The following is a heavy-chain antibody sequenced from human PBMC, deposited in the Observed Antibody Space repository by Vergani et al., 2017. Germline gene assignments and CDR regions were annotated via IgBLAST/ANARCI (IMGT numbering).Heavy chain of an antibody. CDR3: AKERGSSWHFSSRVRRGDAFDI. Sequence: EVQLLESGGGLVQPGGSLRLSCAASGFTFSSYAMSWVRQAPGKGLEWVSAISGSGGSTYYADSVKGRFTISRDKSKNTLYLQMNSLRAEDTAVYYCAKERGSSWHFSSRVRRGDAFDIWGQGTMVTVSS. CDR1: GFTFSSYA. V-gene: IGHV3-23*01. J-gene: IGHJ3*02. D-gene: IGHD6-13*01. CDR2: ISGSGGST.